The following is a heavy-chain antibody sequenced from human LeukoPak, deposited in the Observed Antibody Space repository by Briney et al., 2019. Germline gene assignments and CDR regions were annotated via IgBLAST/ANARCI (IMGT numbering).Heavy chain of an antibody. Sequence: PGGSLRLSCAASGFTFSSYGMHWVRQAPGKGLEWVAVRWYDGSNKYYADSVKGRFTISRDNSKNTLYLQMNSLRAEDTAVYYCARGLAAAASFYYYGMDVWGEGTTV. J-gene: IGHJ6*02. V-gene: IGHV3-33*01. D-gene: IGHD6-13*01. CDR1: GFTFSSYG. CDR2: RWYDGSNK. CDR3: ARGLAAAASFYYYGMDV.